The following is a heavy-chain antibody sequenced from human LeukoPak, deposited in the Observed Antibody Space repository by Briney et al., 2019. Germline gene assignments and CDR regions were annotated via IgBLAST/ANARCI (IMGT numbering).Heavy chain of an antibody. CDR2: IYYSGST. CDR1: GGSISSYY. J-gene: IGHJ4*02. D-gene: IGHD3-10*01. V-gene: IGHV4-59*01. CDR3: ARGKVRGVRFDY. Sequence: SETLSLTCTVSGGSISSYYWTWIRQPPGKGLEWIGYIYYSGSTKYNPSLKSRVTISVDTSKNQFSLKLSSVTAADTAVYYCARGKVRGVRFDYWGQGTLVTVSS.